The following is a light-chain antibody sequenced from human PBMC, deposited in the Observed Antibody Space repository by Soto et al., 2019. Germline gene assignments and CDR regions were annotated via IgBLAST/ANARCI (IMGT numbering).Light chain of an antibody. J-gene: IGLJ3*02. CDR1: SSNIGAGYD. V-gene: IGLV1-40*01. CDR3: SSYTSSSTRV. Sequence: QSVLTQPPSVSGAPGQGVTISCTGGSSNIGAGYDVHWYQHLPGTSPKLLIYGNHNRPSGVPDRFSGSKSGNTASLTISGLQAEDEADYYCSSYTSSSTRVFGGGTKLTVL. CDR2: GNH.